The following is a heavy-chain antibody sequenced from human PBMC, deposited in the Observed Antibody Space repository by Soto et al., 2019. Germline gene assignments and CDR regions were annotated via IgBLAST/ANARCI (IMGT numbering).Heavy chain of an antibody. D-gene: IGHD3-10*01. CDR3: AREGGSYGPFDC. V-gene: IGHV3-53*01. J-gene: IGHJ4*02. Sequence: GGSLRLSCAASVFSVSNKYMNWVRQAPGRGLEWVSVIYSGGGTYYAESVKGRFTISRDNSKNTVYLQMNTLRPEDTAVYYCAREGGSYGPFDCWGQGTLVTVSS. CDR1: VFSVSNKY. CDR2: IYSGGGT.